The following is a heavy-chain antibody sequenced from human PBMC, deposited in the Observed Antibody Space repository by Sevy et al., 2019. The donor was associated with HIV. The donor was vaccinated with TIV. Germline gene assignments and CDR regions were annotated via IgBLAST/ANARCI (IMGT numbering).Heavy chain of an antibody. CDR1: GGSFSGYY. V-gene: IGHV4-34*01. CDR3: VREGNCTSASCYVLDP. D-gene: IGHD2-2*01. J-gene: IGHJ5*02. CDR2: INHSGST. Sequence: SETLSLNCAVYGGSFSGYYWSWIRQPPGKGLDWIGEINHSGSTNYNPSLKSRVTISLDTSKNHFSLRLTSVTAADTAVYYCVREGNCTSASCYVLDPWGQGTLVTVSS.